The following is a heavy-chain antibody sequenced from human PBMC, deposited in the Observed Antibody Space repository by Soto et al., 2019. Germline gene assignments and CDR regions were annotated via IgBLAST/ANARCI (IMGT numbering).Heavy chain of an antibody. J-gene: IGHJ4*02. CDR2: MNPHSGET. Sequence: QVQLVQSGAEVRRPGASVKVSRKASGYSFTSLHFNWVRQATGQGLEWIGWMNPHSGETGYAQRFQGRVTMTRDISLSTAYMELRSLTSHDTAVYFCARGSPGPVDHWGQGTLVTVSS. CDR3: ARGSPGPVDH. D-gene: IGHD3-10*01. V-gene: IGHV1-8*01. CDR1: GYSFTSLH.